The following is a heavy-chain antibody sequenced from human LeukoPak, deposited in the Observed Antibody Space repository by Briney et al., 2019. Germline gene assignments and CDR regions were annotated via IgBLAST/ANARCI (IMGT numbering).Heavy chain of an antibody. J-gene: IGHJ4*02. CDR2: ISGSGGST. Sequence: GGSLRLSCAVSGFTFRSYDMSWVRQAPGKGLEWVSGISGSGGSTYYADSVKGRFTISRDNSKNTLYLQMNSLRAEDTAVYYCAKSGGSGYRGYYFDYWGQGTLVTVSS. CDR3: AKSGGSGYRGYYFDY. V-gene: IGHV3-23*01. CDR1: GFTFRSYD. D-gene: IGHD3-22*01.